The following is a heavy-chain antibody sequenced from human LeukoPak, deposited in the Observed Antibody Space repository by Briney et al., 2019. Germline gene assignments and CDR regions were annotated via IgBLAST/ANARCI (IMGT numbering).Heavy chain of an antibody. CDR3: ACAGGATTTPFDY. J-gene: IGHJ4*02. CDR2: INPSGGST. D-gene: IGHD5-24*01. CDR1: GYTFTSYY. Sequence: ASVKVSCKSSGYTFTSYYMHWVRQAPGQGLEWMGIINPSGGSTSYAQKFQGRVTMTRDTSTSTVYMELSSLRSEDTAVYYCACAGGATTTPFDYWGQGTLVTVSS. V-gene: IGHV1-46*01.